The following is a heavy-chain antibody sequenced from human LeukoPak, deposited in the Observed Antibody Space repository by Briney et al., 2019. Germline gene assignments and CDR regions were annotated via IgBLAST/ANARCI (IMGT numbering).Heavy chain of an antibody. V-gene: IGHV7-4-1*02. CDR1: GYTFTSYA. D-gene: IGHD7-27*01. Sequence: ASVKVSCKASGYTFTSYAMNWVRQAPGQGLEWMGWINTNTGNPTYAQGFTGRFVFSLDTSVSTAYLQISSLKAEDTAVYYCARYLTGDHYYYGMDVWGQGTTVTVSS. CDR2: INTNTGNP. CDR3: ARYLTGDHYYYGMDV. J-gene: IGHJ6*02.